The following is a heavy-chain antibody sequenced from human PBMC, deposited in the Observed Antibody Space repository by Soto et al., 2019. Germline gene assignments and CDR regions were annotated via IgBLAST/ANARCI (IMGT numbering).Heavy chain of an antibody. CDR2: IIPIFGTA. Sequence: GASVKVSCKASGGTFSSYAISWVRQAPGQGLEWMGGIIPIFGTANYAQKFQGRVTITADESTSTAYMELSSLRSEETAVYYCARAIYYYDSSGYYFCWFDPWG. D-gene: IGHD3-22*01. J-gene: IGHJ5*02. CDR3: ARAIYYYDSSGYYFCWFDP. CDR1: GGTFSSYA. V-gene: IGHV1-69*13.